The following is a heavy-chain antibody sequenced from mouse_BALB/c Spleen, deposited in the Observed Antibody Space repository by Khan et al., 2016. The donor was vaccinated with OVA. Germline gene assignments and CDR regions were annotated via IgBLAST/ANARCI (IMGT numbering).Heavy chain of an antibody. J-gene: IGHJ4*01. D-gene: IGHD2-10*01. CDR2: IWGDGST. Sequence: QLKESGPGLVAPSQSLSITCTVSGFSLTGYGVNWVRQPPGKGLEWLGMIWGDGSTDYNSALKSRLSISKDNSKSQVFLKMNSLQTDDTAMYYCASAYYGNYREAMDYWGQGTSVTVSS. V-gene: IGHV2-6-7*01. CDR3: ASAYYGNYREAMDY. CDR1: GFSLTGYG.